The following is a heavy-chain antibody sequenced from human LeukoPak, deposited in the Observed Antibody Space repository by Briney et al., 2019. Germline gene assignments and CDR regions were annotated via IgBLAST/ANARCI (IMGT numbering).Heavy chain of an antibody. D-gene: IGHD3-3*01. CDR3: AKDQYVPTIFGVVTSPFDY. J-gene: IGHJ4*02. V-gene: IGHV3-30*02. Sequence: GGFLRLSCAASGFIFGSYGMHWVRQAPGKGLEWVAFIRSDGTNKYYADSVKGRFTISRDNSKNTLYLQMNSLRAEDTAVYYCAKDQYVPTIFGVVTSPFDYWGQGTLVTVSS. CDR2: IRSDGTNK. CDR1: GFIFGSYG.